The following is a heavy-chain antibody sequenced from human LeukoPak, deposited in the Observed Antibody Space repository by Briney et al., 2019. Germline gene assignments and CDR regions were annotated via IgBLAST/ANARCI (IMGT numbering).Heavy chain of an antibody. D-gene: IGHD3-3*01. J-gene: IGHJ5*02. CDR3: ARAGNYDFWSGYYFPTWFDP. CDR1: GGTFSSYA. CDR2: IIPIFGTA. Sequence: ASVKVSCKASGGTFSSYAISWVRQAPGQGLEWMGGIIPIFGTANYAQKSQGRVTITTDESTSTAYMELSSLRSEDTAVYYCARAGNYDFWSGYYFPTWFDPWGQGTLVTVSS. V-gene: IGHV1-69*05.